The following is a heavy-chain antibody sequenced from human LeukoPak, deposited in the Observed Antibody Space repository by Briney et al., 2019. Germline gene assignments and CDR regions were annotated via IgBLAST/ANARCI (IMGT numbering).Heavy chain of an antibody. CDR1: GYTFTSYD. V-gene: IGHV1-8*01. Sequence: ASVTVSCKASGYTFTSYDINWVRQATGQGLEWMGWMNPNSGNTGYAQKFQGRVTMTRNTSISTAYMELSSLRSEDTAVYYCARAYCSGGSCYVLLDYWGQGTLVTVSS. CDR3: ARAYCSGGSCYVLLDY. J-gene: IGHJ4*02. CDR2: MNPNSGNT. D-gene: IGHD2-15*01.